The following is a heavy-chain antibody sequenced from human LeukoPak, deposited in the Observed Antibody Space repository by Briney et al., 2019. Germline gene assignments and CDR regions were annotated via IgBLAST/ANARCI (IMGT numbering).Heavy chain of an antibody. V-gene: IGHV3-21*01. J-gene: IGHJ4*02. CDR3: ARGGRQTGLGY. CDR2: ISSSSSYI. Sequence: GGSLRLSCAASGFTFSSYSMNWVRQAPGKWLEGVSSISSSSSYIYYADSVKGRFTISRDNAKNSLYLQMNSLRAEDTAVYYCARGGRQTGLGYWGQGTLVTVSS. D-gene: IGHD7-27*01. CDR1: GFTFSSYS.